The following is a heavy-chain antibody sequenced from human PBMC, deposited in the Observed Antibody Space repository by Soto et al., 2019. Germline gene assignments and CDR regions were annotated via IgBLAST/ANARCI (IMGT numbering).Heavy chain of an antibody. CDR1: GFTFDDYA. J-gene: IGHJ6*03. V-gene: IGHV3-9*01. Sequence: GGSLRLSCAASGFTFDDYAMHWVRQAPGKGLEWVSGISWNSGSLGHADSGKGRFTISRDNAKKSLFLQMNSLRAEDTALYYCAKDAILTGYYRRYYYYYMDVWGKGTTVTVSS. D-gene: IGHD3-9*01. CDR3: AKDAILTGYYRRYYYYYMDV. CDR2: ISWNSGSL.